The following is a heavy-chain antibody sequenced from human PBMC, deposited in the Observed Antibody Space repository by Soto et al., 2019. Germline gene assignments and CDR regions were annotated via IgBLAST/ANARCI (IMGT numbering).Heavy chain of an antibody. CDR1: GFTYSTYA. CDR2: ISGSGGST. Sequence: EVQLLESGGGLVQPGGSLRLSCAASGFTYSTYALSWVRQAPGKGLEWVSVISGSGGSTDYADSVRGRFTISRDNSKNTLYLQMNSLRAEDTALYYCVKFGMATTKRSPPYYFDYWGQGTLVTVSS. V-gene: IGHV3-23*01. J-gene: IGHJ4*02. D-gene: IGHD1-1*01. CDR3: VKFGMATTKRSPPYYFDY.